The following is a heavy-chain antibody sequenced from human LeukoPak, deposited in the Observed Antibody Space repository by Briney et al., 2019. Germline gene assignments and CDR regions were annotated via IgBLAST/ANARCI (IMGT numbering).Heavy chain of an antibody. V-gene: IGHV3-23*01. CDR2: ISGSGGST. J-gene: IGHJ4*02. CDR3: AKQEGNSITMVRGVFDY. D-gene: IGHD3-10*01. CDR1: GFTFSSYA. Sequence: GGSLRLSCAASGFTFSSYAMSWVRQAPGKGLEWVSAISGSGGSTYYADSVKGRFTISRDNSKNTLYLQMNSLRAEDTAVYYCAKQEGNSITMVRGVFDYWGQGTLVTVSS.